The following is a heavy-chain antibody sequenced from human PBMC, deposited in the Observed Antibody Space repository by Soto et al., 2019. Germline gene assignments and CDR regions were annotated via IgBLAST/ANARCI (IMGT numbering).Heavy chain of an antibody. CDR3: ARDDYGDYVYFQR. D-gene: IGHD4-17*01. CDR2: ISSSSSTI. J-gene: IGHJ1*01. CDR1: GFTFSSYS. V-gene: IGHV3-48*01. Sequence: GGSLILSCAASGFTFSSYSMNWVRQAPGKGLEWVSYISSSSSTIYYADSVKGRFTISRGNAKNSLYLQMNSLRAEDTAVYYCARDDYGDYVYFQRWGQDTLVAVSS.